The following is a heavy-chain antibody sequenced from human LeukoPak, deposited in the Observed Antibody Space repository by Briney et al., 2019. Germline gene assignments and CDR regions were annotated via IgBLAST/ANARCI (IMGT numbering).Heavy chain of an antibody. Sequence: PSETLSLTCTVSGGSISSSSYYWGWIRQPPGKGLEWIGSIYYSGSTYYNPSLKSRVTISVDASKNPFSLKLSSVTAADTAVYYCARRKGAYSYYYYYMDVWGKGTPVTVSS. J-gene: IGHJ6*03. CDR1: GGSISSSSYY. V-gene: IGHV4-39*01. CDR2: IYYSGST. CDR3: ARRKGAYSYYYYYMDV. D-gene: IGHD4/OR15-4a*01.